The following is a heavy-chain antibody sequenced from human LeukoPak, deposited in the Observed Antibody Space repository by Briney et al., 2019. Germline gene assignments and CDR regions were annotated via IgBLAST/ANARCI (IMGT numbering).Heavy chain of an antibody. CDR2: IYHSGST. J-gene: IGHJ3*02. V-gene: IGHV4-4*02. CDR3: AREYSRGAFDI. Sequence: SGTLSLTCAVSGGSISSSNWWSWVRQPPGKGLEWIGEIYHSGSTNYNPSLKSRVTISVDTSKNQFSLKLSSVTAADTAVYYCAREYSRGAFDIWGQGTMVTVSS. D-gene: IGHD2-15*01. CDR1: GGSISSSNW.